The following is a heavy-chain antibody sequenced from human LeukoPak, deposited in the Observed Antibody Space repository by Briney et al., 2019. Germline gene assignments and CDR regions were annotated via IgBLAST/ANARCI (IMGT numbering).Heavy chain of an antibody. J-gene: IGHJ6*03. Sequence: GGSLRLSCAASGFNFGDYNMRWIRQAPGKGLEWVSSISRSGSTKYYADSVKGRFTISRDNARKSLYLQMNSLRAEDTAVYFCARVGDGANLIDYMDVWGKGTTVTVSS. V-gene: IGHV3-11*04. CDR1: GFNFGDYN. CDR2: ISRSGSTK. CDR3: ARVGDGANLIDYMDV. D-gene: IGHD4/OR15-4a*01.